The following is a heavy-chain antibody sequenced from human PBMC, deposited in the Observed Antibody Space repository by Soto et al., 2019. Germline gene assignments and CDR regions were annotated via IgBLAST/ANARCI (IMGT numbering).Heavy chain of an antibody. D-gene: IGHD6-19*01. CDR1: GYTFTGYY. CDR2: INPNSGGT. V-gene: IGHV1-2*04. CDR3: ASLGVAGPNDY. Sequence: QVQLVQSGAEVKKPGASVKVSCKASGYTFTGYYMHWVRQAPGQGLEWMGWINPNSGGTNYAQKLQGWVTMTRDTSISTAYMELSRLRSDDTAVYYCASLGVAGPNDYWGQGTLVTVSS. J-gene: IGHJ4*02.